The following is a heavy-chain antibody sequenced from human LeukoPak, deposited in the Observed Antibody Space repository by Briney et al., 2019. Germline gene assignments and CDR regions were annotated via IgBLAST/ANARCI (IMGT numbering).Heavy chain of an antibody. V-gene: IGHV3-30*18. J-gene: IGHJ2*01. CDR1: GFTFNSYG. Sequence: GGSLRLSCAASGFTFNSYGMHWVRQAPGKGLDWVAVIAYDGSNKYYADSVKGRFTISRDNSKNSLYLQMNSLRTEDTALYYCAKSMVSGSSHWYFDLWGRGTLVTVSS. CDR2: IAYDGSNK. D-gene: IGHD3-10*01. CDR3: AKSMVSGSSHWYFDL.